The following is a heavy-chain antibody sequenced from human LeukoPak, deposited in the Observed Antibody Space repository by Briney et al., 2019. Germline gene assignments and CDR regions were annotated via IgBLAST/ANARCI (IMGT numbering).Heavy chain of an antibody. CDR1: GYTFTGYY. CDR3: ARETGLSNISSTEFCFEY. D-gene: IGHD2/OR15-2a*01. Sequence: ASVKVSCKASGYTFTGYYIHWVRQAPGQGLEWMGWINPKNGGTNYAQKFQGRVTMTRDTSISTAYMEVTRLRSDDTAVYYCARETGLSNISSTEFCFEYWGQGTLVTVSS. V-gene: IGHV1-2*02. J-gene: IGHJ4*02. CDR2: INPKNGGT.